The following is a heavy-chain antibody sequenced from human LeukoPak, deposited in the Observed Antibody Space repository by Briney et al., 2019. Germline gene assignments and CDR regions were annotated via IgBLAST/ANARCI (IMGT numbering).Heavy chain of an antibody. CDR2: IYSGGST. J-gene: IGHJ4*02. D-gene: IGHD3-10*01. V-gene: IGHV3-66*01. CDR3: ARDSSMRFGSGN. CDR1: GFTVSSNY. Sequence: PGGSLRLSCAASGFTVSSNYMSWVRQAPGKGLEWVSVIYSGGSTYYADSVKGRFTISRDNSKNTLYLQMNSLRAEDTAVYYCARDSSMRFGSGNWGQGTLVTVSS.